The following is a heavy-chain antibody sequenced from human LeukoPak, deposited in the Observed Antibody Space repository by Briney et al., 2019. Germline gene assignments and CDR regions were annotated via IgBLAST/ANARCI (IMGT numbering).Heavy chain of an antibody. CDR2: INHSGST. D-gene: IGHD5-18*01. Sequence: SETLSLTCAVYGGSFSGYYWSWIRQPPGKGLEWIGEINHSGSTNYNPSLKSRVTISVDTSKNQFSLKLSSVTAADAAVYYCARGPRGYSYGYKIGALVASDRSRLFDYWGQGTLVTVSS. V-gene: IGHV4-34*01. CDR3: ARGPRGYSYGYKIGALVASDRSRLFDY. J-gene: IGHJ4*02. CDR1: GGSFSGYY.